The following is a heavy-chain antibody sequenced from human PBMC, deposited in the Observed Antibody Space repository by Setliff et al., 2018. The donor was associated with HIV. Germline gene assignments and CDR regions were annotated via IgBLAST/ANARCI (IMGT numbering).Heavy chain of an antibody. D-gene: IGHD2-15*01. CDR3: AKTLPTLYPPHDYYFAMDV. CDR1: GYTFTGYY. V-gene: IGHV1-2*02. J-gene: IGHJ6*02. Sequence: ASVKVSCKASGYTFTGYYMHWVRQAPGQGLEWMGWINPNNGGTNYAQKFQGRVTMTTDTSTSTAYMELRSLRSDDTAVYYCAKTLPTLYPPHDYYFAMDVWGQGTTVTVSS. CDR2: INPNNGGT.